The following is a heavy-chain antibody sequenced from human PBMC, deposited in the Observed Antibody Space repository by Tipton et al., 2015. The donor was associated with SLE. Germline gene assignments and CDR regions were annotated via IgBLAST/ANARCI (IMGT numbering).Heavy chain of an antibody. J-gene: IGHJ6*03. V-gene: IGHV3-49*04. CDR2: IRYKTYGGTP. Sequence: SLRLSCTASGFTFGDYAMHWVRQAPGKGLEWVGFIRYKTYGGTPEYAASVKGRFTISRDDSKSIAYLQMNSLKTEDTAVYYCTRRNQQFAQVDSGSFYFDYMDVWGEGTTVTVSS. CDR3: TRRNQQFAQVDSGSFYFDYMDV. CDR1: GFTFGDYA. D-gene: IGHD3-22*01.